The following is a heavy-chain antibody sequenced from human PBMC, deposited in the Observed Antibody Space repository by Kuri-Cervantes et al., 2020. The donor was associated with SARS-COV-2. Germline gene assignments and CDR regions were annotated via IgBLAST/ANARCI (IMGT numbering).Heavy chain of an antibody. J-gene: IGHJ4*02. CDR2: ISSSSSYI. V-gene: IGHV3-21*01. D-gene: IGHD2-15*01. Sequence: GGSLRLSCAASGFTFSSYSMNWVRQAPGKGLEWVSSISSSSSYIYYADSVKGRFTISRDNAKNSLYLQMNGLRAEDTAVYYCARGLGYCSGGSCYSRSSSDYWGQGTLVTVSS. CDR1: GFTFSSYS. CDR3: ARGLGYCSGGSCYSRSSSDY.